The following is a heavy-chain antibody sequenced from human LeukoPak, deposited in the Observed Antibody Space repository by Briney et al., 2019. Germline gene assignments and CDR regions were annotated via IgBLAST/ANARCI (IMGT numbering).Heavy chain of an antibody. CDR3: ATEGAYTSSSPTAC. CDR1: GFTFTNYW. CDR2: IKHDGSET. D-gene: IGHD6-6*01. Sequence: GGSLRLSCAASGFTFTNYWMSWVCQAPGKGPEWVANIKHDGSETYYLDSVKGRFTISRDNAKNSLCLQMSSLRADDTAVYYCATEGAYTSSSPTACWGQGTRVTVSS. V-gene: IGHV3-7*01. J-gene: IGHJ4*02.